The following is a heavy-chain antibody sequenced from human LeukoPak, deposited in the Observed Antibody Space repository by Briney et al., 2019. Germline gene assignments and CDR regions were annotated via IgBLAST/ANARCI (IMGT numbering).Heavy chain of an antibody. CDR1: GFTFSNCW. J-gene: IGHJ5*02. D-gene: IGHD3-16*01. Sequence: PGGSLRLSCTASGFTFSNCWMGWVRQARGKGLEWVANIKEDGSTIYYVDSVQGRFTISRDNAKNSLYLQMNSVRDEDTAVYYCARVVDYGWFDPWGQGALVAVSS. CDR2: IKEDGSTI. CDR3: ARVVDYGWFDP. V-gene: IGHV3-7*01.